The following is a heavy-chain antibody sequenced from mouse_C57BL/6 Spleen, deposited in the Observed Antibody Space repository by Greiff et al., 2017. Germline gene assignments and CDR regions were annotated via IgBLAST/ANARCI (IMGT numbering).Heavy chain of an antibody. CDR3: ASASSKGFDY. V-gene: IGHV1-69*01. D-gene: IGHD2-10*02. CDR2: IDPSDSYT. J-gene: IGHJ2*01. Sequence: QVQLQQPGAELVMPGASVKLSCKASGYTFTSYWMHWVKQRPGQGLEWIGEIDPSDSYTNYNQKFKGKSTLTVDKSSSTAYMQLSSLTSEDSAVYYCASASSKGFDYWGQGTTLTVSA. CDR1: GYTFTSYW.